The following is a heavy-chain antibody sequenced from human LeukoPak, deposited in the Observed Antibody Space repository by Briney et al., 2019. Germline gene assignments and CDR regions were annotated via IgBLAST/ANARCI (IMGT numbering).Heavy chain of an antibody. D-gene: IGHD3-10*01. J-gene: IGHJ4*02. CDR1: GFTFSSYG. Sequence: GGSLRLSCAASGFTFSSYGMHWVRQAPGKGLEWVAVIWYDGSNKYYADSVKGRFTISRDNSKNTLYLQMNSLRAEDTAVYYCARDRGWQDFDYWGQGTLVTVSS. CDR3: ARDRGWQDFDY. V-gene: IGHV3-33*01. CDR2: IWYDGSNK.